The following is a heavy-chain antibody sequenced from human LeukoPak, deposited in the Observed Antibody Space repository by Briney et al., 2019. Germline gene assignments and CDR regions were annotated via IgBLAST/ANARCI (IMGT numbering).Heavy chain of an antibody. Sequence: PGGSLRLSCAASGFPFSVSWMHWFRQVPGKGLMWVSRITTDETATYADSVRGRFTISRDNAKNTVYLQMSSLRAEDTAVYYCVRGYSGSFLDYWGQGTLVTVSS. CDR2: ITTDETA. J-gene: IGHJ4*02. D-gene: IGHD1-26*01. CDR3: VRGYSGSFLDY. CDR1: GFPFSVSW. V-gene: IGHV3-74*01.